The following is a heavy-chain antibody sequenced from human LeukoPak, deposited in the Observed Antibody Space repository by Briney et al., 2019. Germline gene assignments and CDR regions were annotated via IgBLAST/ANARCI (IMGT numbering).Heavy chain of an antibody. CDR1: GGSISSRNC. CDR2: IYDGGSS. V-gene: IGHV4-4*02. CDR3: ARYEAERQNGQCWFYH. Sequence: PWETLSLTCAVSGGSISSRNCWSGIRQSPGRGREGIGEIYDGGSSNYNLSFKSRVTFSVDKSKNQFSRKVTSVPARASAAFFCARYEAERQNGQCWFYHWGQGILGTVSS. J-gene: IGHJ5*02. D-gene: IGHD6-19*01.